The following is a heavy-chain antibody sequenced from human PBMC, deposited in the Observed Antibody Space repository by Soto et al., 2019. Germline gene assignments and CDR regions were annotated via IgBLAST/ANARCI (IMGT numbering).Heavy chain of an antibody. J-gene: IGHJ4*02. V-gene: IGHV4-59*11. CDR2: IYDSGST. Sequence: PSETLSLTCSVSGDSLKNHYWAWIRHSPGKGLEWLGNIYDSGSTNYSPALKSRVSMSVDTSKNQFSLKMNSVTAADTAVYFCARDLSSGYDAYYFDFWGQGTLVTVSA. CDR3: ARDLSSGYDAYYFDF. D-gene: IGHD3-22*01. CDR1: GDSLKNHY.